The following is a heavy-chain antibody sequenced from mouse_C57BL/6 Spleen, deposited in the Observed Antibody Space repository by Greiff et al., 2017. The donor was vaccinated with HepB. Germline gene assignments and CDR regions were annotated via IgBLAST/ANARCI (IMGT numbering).Heavy chain of an antibody. J-gene: IGHJ4*01. CDR2: IDPNSGGT. D-gene: IGHD1-1*01. CDR1: GYTFTSYW. Sequence: QVQLKQPGAELVKPGASVKLSCKASGYTFTSYWMHWVKQRPGRGLEWIGRIDPNSGGTKYNEKFKSKATLTVDKPSSTAYMHLSSLTSEDSAVYYCARSIITTVVARYAMDYWGQGTSVTVSS. CDR3: ARSIITTVVARYAMDY. V-gene: IGHV1-72*01.